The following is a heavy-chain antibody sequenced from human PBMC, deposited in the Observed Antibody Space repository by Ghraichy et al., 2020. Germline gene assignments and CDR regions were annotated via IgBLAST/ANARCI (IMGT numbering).Heavy chain of an antibody. CDR1: GGSISSSSYY. Sequence: SETLSLTCTVSGGSISSSSYYWGWIRQPPGKGLEWIGSIYYSGSTYYNPSLKSRVTISVDTSKNQFSLKLSSVTAADTAVYYCARRRPYDILTGYSESFDYWGQGTLVTVSS. V-gene: IGHV4-39*01. D-gene: IGHD3-9*01. CDR3: ARRRPYDILTGYSESFDY. J-gene: IGHJ4*02. CDR2: IYYSGST.